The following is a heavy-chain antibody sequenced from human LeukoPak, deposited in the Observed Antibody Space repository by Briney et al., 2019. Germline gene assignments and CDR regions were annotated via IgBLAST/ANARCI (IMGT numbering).Heavy chain of an antibody. CDR3: SNYYDSSGYYAYYYYYMDV. V-gene: IGHV3-49*04. D-gene: IGHD3-22*01. CDR1: GFTFGDYA. Sequence: PGGSLRLSCTAAGFTFGDYAMSWVRQAPGKGLDWVGFIRSKAYGGTTEYAASVKGRFTISRDDSKSIAYLQMNSLKTEDTAVYYCSNYYDSSGYYAYYYYYMDVWGKGTTVTVSS. CDR2: IRSKAYGGTT. J-gene: IGHJ6*03.